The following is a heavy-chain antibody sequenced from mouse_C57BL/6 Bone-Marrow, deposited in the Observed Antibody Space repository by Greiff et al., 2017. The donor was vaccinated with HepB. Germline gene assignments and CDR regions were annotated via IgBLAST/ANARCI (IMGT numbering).Heavy chain of an antibody. CDR2: ISYDGSN. Sequence: EVKLMESGPGLVKPSQSLSLTCSVTGYSITSGYYWNWIRQFPGNKLEWMGYISYDGSNNYNPSLKNRISITRDTSKNQFFLKLNSVTTEDTATYYCAREGIYYGDYWGQGTTLTVSS. J-gene: IGHJ2*01. V-gene: IGHV3-6*01. CDR1: GYSITSGYY. CDR3: AREGIYYGDY. D-gene: IGHD1-1*02.